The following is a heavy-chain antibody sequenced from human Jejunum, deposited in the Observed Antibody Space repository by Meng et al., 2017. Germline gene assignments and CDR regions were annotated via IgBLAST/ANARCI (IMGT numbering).Heavy chain of an antibody. V-gene: IGHV1-18*01. J-gene: IGHJ4*02. D-gene: IGHD6-19*01. CDR3: ARGSGSSSRGSDY. CDR2: ISGNTGNT. CDR1: GYNFNNYD. Sequence: ASVKVSCKASGYNFNNYDISWVRQAPGQGLEWVGWISGNTGNTNYAHDLRGRVTLTRDTSTRTAYMELRSLRSNDTPVYYCARGSGSSSRGSDYWGRGTLVTVSS.